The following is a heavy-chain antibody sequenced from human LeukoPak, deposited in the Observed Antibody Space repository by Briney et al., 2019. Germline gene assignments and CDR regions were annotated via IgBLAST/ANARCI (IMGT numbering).Heavy chain of an antibody. J-gene: IGHJ3*02. V-gene: IGHV4-61*01. Sequence: SETLSLTCSVSGDSVSSDSYYWSWIRQPPGKGLERIGYAYNSGSTNYNPSLKSRITISVETSKNQFSLKLNSVTAADTAVYYCARGKYSSSDAFDIWGQGTMVTVSS. D-gene: IGHD6-6*01. CDR3: ARGKYSSSDAFDI. CDR1: GDSVSSDSYY. CDR2: AYNSGST.